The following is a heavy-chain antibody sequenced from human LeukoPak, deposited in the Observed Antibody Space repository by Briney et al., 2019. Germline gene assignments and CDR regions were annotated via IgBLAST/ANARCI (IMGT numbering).Heavy chain of an antibody. Sequence: GGSLRLSCAASGFTLSSYWMHWVRQAPGKGLLWVSRINSDGSSTSYADSVKGRFTISRDNAKNTLYLQMNSLRAEDTAVYYCARRIAAAAAPYYFDYWGQGTLVTVSS. J-gene: IGHJ4*02. D-gene: IGHD6-13*01. V-gene: IGHV3-74*01. CDR1: GFTLSSYW. CDR2: INSDGSST. CDR3: ARRIAAAAAPYYFDY.